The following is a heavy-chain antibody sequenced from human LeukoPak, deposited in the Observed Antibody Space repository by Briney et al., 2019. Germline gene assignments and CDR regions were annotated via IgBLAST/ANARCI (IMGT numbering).Heavy chain of an antibody. CDR3: PKLHNLNSDY. Sequence: GGSLRLSCAASGFTFSDYAMNWVRQAPGKGLEWVSTISGSGGSTYYAGSVKGRFTISRDNSKNTLYLQMNSLRAEDTAVYYCPKLHNLNSDYWGQGTLVTVSS. CDR1: GFTFSDYA. CDR2: ISGSGGST. V-gene: IGHV3-23*01. D-gene: IGHD1-14*01. J-gene: IGHJ4*02.